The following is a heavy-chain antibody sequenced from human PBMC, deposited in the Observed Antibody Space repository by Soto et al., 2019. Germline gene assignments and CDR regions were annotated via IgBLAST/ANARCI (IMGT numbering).Heavy chain of an antibody. V-gene: IGHV3-74*01. CDR1: GFNFSNHW. J-gene: IGHJ5*02. D-gene: IGHD1-20*01. CDR3: ARESGNWPLNWFDP. Sequence: GGSLRLSCAASGFNFSNHWMHWVRQRPAEGLVWVSRITSDGKSKAYAESVKGRFAISRDNAKNTLYLQMNGLTAEDTAVYYCARESGNWPLNWFDPWGQGTLVTVSS. CDR2: ITSDGKSK.